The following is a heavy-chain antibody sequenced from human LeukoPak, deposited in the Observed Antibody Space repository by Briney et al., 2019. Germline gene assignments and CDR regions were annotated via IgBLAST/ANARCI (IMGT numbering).Heavy chain of an antibody. J-gene: IGHJ4*02. V-gene: IGHV3-33*06. CDR1: GFIFSNYG. CDR3: AKVVPFELGFDY. D-gene: IGHD3/OR15-3a*01. Sequence: GRSLRLSCAASGFIFSNYGMHWVRQALGKGLEWVAVIWFDGSNEDYADSVKGRFTISRDNSKNTLFLQMNSLRAEDTAVYYCAKVVPFELGFDYWGQGTLVTVSS. CDR2: IWFDGSNE.